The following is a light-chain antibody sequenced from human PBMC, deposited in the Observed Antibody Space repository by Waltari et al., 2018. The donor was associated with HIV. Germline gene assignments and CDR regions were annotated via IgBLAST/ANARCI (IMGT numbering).Light chain of an antibody. CDR1: QGIKSA. CDR2: AAS. CDR3: QQFNSYPWT. V-gene: IGKV1-13*02. Sequence: AIQLTQSPSSLSVSITDRVTITCRASQGIKSALAWYQQKPGQPPKLLIYAASRLQSGVPSRLTGSGSGTDFTLTISSLQPEDFATYYCQQFNSYPWTFGQGTKVEVK. J-gene: IGKJ1*01.